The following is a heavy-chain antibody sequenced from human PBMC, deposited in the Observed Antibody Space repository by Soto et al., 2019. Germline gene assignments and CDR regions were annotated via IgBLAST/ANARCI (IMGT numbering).Heavy chain of an antibody. CDR3: VRDKRVTDWFDP. J-gene: IGHJ5*02. V-gene: IGHV3-74*01. CDR1: GFTFSNYW. Sequence: GGSLRLSCAASGFTFSNYWMHWVRQAPGKGLLWVSRITSDGSVTVYADSVRGRFTISRDNANNMLYLQMNSLRVEDTAVYYCVRDKRVTDWFDPWGQGXLVTVYS. CDR2: ITSDGSVT.